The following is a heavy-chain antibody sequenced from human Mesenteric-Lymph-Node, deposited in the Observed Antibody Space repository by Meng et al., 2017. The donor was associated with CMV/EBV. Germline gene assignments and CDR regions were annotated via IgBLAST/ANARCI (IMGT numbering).Heavy chain of an antibody. CDR3: VRVWWGSGSPPGMDV. V-gene: IGHV4-39*06. D-gene: IGHD1-26*01. Sequence: GSLRLSCTVSGVSISSSSYYWGWIRQPPGKGLEWIGNIYYSGSTYYNPSLKSRVTILVDTSKEKFTLRLSSVTAADTAVYYCVRVWWGSGSPPGMDVWGQGTTVTVSS. CDR2: IYYSGST. CDR1: GVSISSSSYY. J-gene: IGHJ6*02.